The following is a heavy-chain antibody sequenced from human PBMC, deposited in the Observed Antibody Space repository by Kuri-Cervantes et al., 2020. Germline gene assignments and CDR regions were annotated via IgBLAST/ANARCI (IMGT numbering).Heavy chain of an antibody. CDR2: INPSGGST. D-gene: IGHD3-10*01. CDR1: GYTFTSYD. CDR3: ARVGTGSGSYYFIDY. V-gene: IGHV1-46*01. J-gene: IGHJ4*02. Sequence: ASVKVSCKASGYTFTSYDINWVRQATGQGLEWMGIINPSGGSTSYAQKFQGRVTMTRDTSTSTVYMELSSLRSEDTAVYYCARVGTGSGSYYFIDYWGQGTLVTVSS.